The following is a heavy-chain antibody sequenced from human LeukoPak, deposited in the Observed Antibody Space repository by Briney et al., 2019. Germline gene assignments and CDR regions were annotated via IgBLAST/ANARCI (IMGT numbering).Heavy chain of an antibody. V-gene: IGHV4-34*01. J-gene: IGHJ3*02. CDR1: GGSFSGYY. Sequence: SETLSLTRAVYGGSFSGYYWSWIRQPLGKGLEWIGEINHSGSTNYNPSLKSRVTISVDTSKNQFSLKLSSVTAADTAVYYCARGPYYYDSSGYPPLAFDIWGQGTMVTVSS. D-gene: IGHD3-22*01. CDR2: INHSGST. CDR3: ARGPYYYDSSGYPPLAFDI.